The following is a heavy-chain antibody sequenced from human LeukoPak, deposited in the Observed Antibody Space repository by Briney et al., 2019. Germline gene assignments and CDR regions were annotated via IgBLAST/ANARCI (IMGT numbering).Heavy chain of an antibody. CDR2: FDPEDVET. D-gene: IGHD6-6*01. V-gene: IGHV1-24*01. CDR3: ARDSSSNDWFDP. CDR1: GYTLTELA. Sequence: ASVKVSCKVSGYTLTELAIHWVRQAPGKGLEWMGGFDPEDVETIYAQKFQGRVTMTEDTYTDTAYMELSSLRSEDTAVYYCARDSSSNDWFDPWGQGTLVTVSS. J-gene: IGHJ5*02.